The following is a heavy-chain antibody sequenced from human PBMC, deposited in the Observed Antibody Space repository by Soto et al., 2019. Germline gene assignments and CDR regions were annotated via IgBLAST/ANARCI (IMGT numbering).Heavy chain of an antibody. CDR3: ARNCLDNSFFWNSD. CDR1: GGSISSSSYY. CDR2: IYYSGST. J-gene: IGHJ4*02. Sequence: SETLSLTCTVSGGSISSSSYYWGWIRQPPGKGLEWIGSIYYSGSTYYNPSLKSRVTISVDTSKNQFSLKLSSVTAADTAVYYCARNCLDNSFFWNSDWGQGTLVTVSS. D-gene: IGHD3-3*01. V-gene: IGHV4-39*01.